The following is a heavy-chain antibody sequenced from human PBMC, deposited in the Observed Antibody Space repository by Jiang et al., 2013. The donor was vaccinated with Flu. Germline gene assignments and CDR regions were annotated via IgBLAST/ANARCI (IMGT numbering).Heavy chain of an antibody. J-gene: IGHJ4*02. D-gene: IGHD6-19*01. CDR3: ARYSSGWLFEY. V-gene: IGHV7-4-1*02. Sequence: INTNTGNPTYAQGFTGRFVFSLDTSVSTAYLQISSLKAEDTAVYYCARYSSGWLFEYWGQGTLVTVSS. CDR2: INTNTGNP.